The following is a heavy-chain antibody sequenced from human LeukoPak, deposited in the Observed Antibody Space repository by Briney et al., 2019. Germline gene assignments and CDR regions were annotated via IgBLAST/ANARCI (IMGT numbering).Heavy chain of an antibody. CDR2: NSGSGGST. CDR3: AKGAAPVVTASFDY. J-gene: IGHJ4*02. Sequence: TGGSLRLSCAASGFTFSSYAMSWVRQAPGKGLEWVSANSGSGGSTYYADSVKGRFTISRDNSKNTLYLQMNSLRAEDTAVYYCAKGAAPVVTASFDYWGQGTLVTVSS. D-gene: IGHD2-21*02. V-gene: IGHV3-23*01. CDR1: GFTFSSYA.